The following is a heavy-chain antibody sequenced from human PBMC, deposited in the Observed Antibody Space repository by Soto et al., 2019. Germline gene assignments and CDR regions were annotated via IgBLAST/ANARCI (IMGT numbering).Heavy chain of an antibody. V-gene: IGHV4-34*01. CDR1: GLSFSGYS. CDR2: INHSGST. Sequence: PSETLSLTCAVYGLSFSGYSWSWVRQPPGKGLEWIGEINHSGSTNYNPSLKSRVTIPVDTSKNQFSLKLSSVTAADTAVYYCARRSSGGFTNLKFGYYFDYWGQGTLVNVPS. D-gene: IGHD6-19*01. J-gene: IGHJ4*02. CDR3: ARRSSGGFTNLKFGYYFDY.